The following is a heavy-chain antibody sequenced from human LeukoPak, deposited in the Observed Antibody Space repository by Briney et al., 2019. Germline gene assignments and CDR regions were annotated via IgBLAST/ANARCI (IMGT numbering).Heavy chain of an antibody. CDR2: ISSSSSYI. J-gene: IGHJ4*02. CDR3: ARDGSSGHSFDY. Sequence: GGSLRLSCAASGFTVSSNEMSWVRQAPGKGLEWVSSISSSSSYIYYADSVKGRFTISRDNAKNSLYLQMNSLRAEDTAVYYCARDGSSGHSFDYWGQGTLVTVSS. D-gene: IGHD6-19*01. V-gene: IGHV3-21*01. CDR1: GFTVSSNE.